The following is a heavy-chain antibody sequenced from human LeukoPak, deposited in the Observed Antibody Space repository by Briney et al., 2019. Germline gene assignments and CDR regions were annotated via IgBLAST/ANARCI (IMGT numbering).Heavy chain of an antibody. D-gene: IGHD3-3*01. J-gene: IGHJ6*02. Sequence: ASVKVSCKASGYTFTSYYMHWVRQAPGQGLEWVGIINPSGGSTSYAQKFQGRVTMTRDTSTSTVYMELSSLRSEDTAVYYCARDQGPNDFWSGYYYYYYGMDVWGQGTTVTVSS. CDR3: ARDQGPNDFWSGYYYYYYGMDV. CDR2: INPSGGST. V-gene: IGHV1-46*01. CDR1: GYTFTSYY.